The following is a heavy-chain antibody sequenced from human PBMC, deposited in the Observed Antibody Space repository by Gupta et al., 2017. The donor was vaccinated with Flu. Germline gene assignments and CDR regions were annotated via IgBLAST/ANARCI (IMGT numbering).Heavy chain of an antibody. CDR3: ATRTGSSRSLGY. CDR1: GYTFTSYD. Sequence: QVQLVQSGVEEKKPGASVKVSCKASGYTFTSYDINWVRQATGQGLEWMGWMNPNSGNTGYAQKFQGRVTMTRNTSITTAYMELSSLTSEDTAVYYCATRTGSSRSLGYWGQGTLVTVSS. J-gene: IGHJ4*02. D-gene: IGHD6-13*01. V-gene: IGHV1-8*01. CDR2: MNPNSGNT.